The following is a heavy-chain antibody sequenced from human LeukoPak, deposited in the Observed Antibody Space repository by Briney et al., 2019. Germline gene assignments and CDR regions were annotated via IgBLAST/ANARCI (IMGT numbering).Heavy chain of an antibody. Sequence: GGSLRLSCAASGFTFTSYYMHWVRQAPGQGLEWMGIINPSGGNTSYAQKFQGRVTMTRDTSTSTVYMELSSLRSEDTAVYYCARGNRRWELQCAFDIWGQGTMVTVSS. CDR2: INPSGGNT. CDR3: ARGNRRWELQCAFDI. V-gene: IGHV1-46*01. D-gene: IGHD1-26*01. CDR1: GFTFTSYY. J-gene: IGHJ3*02.